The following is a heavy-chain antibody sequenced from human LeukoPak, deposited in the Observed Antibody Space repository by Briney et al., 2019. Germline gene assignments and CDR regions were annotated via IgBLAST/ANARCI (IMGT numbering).Heavy chain of an antibody. CDR1: GFTFSRYG. Sequence: QPGGSLRLSCAASGFTFSRYGMSWVRQAPGKGLEWVSAISGSGATTYYADSVKGRFTISRDNSKNTLYLQMNSLRAEDTAVYYCARARSSYGYGDAFDIWGQGTMVTVSS. CDR3: ARARSSYGYGDAFDI. CDR2: ISGSGATT. J-gene: IGHJ3*02. D-gene: IGHD5-18*01. V-gene: IGHV3-23*01.